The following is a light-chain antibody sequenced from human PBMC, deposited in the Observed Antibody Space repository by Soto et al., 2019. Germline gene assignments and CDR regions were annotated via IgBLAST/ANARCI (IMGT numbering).Light chain of an antibody. J-gene: IGLJ2*01. CDR3: LLYYGGQLGV. CDR2: STN. CDR1: TGAVTSSNY. Sequence: QTVVTQEPSLTVSPGGTVTLTCAVYTGAVTSSNYPNWFQQKPGQAPRALIYSTNHKYSWTPARFSGSLLGGKAALTLSGVQPEDEADYYCLLYYGGQLGVFGGGTKLTV. V-gene: IGLV7-43*01.